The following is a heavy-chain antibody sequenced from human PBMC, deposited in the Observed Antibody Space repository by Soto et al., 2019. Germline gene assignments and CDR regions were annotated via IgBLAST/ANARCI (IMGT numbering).Heavy chain of an antibody. D-gene: IGHD6-13*01. V-gene: IGHV5-51*01. CDR2: IYPGDSDT. J-gene: IGHJ5*02. CDR1: GYSFTSYW. Sequence: GESLKISCKGSGYSFTSYWIGWVRQMPGKGLEWKGIIYPGDSDTRYSPSFQGQVTISADKSISTAYLQWSSLKASDTAMYYCASTSIAAAGKDYNWFDPWGQGTLVTVSS. CDR3: ASTSIAAAGKDYNWFDP.